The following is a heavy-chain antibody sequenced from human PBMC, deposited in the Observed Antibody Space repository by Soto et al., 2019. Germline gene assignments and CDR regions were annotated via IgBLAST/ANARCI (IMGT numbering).Heavy chain of an antibody. CDR2: IIPIFGTA. D-gene: IGHD5-18*01. CDR3: ARPGDDSTAMVILPRSYGMDV. V-gene: IGHV1-69*13. CDR1: GGSMSIYA. Sequence: GSLVKLAWKTSGGSMSIYAISCLRQTHRQGLEWMGGIIPIFGTANYAQKFQGRVTITADESTSTAYMELSSLRSEDTAVYYCARPGDDSTAMVILPRSYGMDVWGQGTTVTVSS. J-gene: IGHJ6*02.